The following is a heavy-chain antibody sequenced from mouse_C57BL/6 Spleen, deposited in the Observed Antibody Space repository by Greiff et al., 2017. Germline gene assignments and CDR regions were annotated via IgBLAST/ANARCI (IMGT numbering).Heavy chain of an antibody. D-gene: IGHD2-3*01. Sequence: QVQLQQPGAELVMPGASVKLSCKASGYTFTSYWMHWVKQRPGQGLEWIGEIDPSDSYTNYNQKFKGKSTLTVDKSSSTAYMQLSSLTSEDSAVYYCARKKGWLLPYFDYWGQGTTLTVSS. J-gene: IGHJ2*01. CDR2: IDPSDSYT. V-gene: IGHV1-69*01. CDR3: ARKKGWLLPYFDY. CDR1: GYTFTSYW.